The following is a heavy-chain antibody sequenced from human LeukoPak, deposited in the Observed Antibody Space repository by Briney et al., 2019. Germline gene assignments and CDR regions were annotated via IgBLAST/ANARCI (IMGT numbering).Heavy chain of an antibody. V-gene: IGHV1-18*01. J-gene: IGHJ4*02. CDR3: ARDRHQRTFDY. CDR2: ISAYNGNT. D-gene: IGHD2-2*01. CDR1: GYTFTSYG. Sequence: ASVKVSCKASGYTFTSYGISWVRQAPGQGLEWMGWISAYNGNTNYAQKFQGRVTMTTDTSTSTAYMELRSLRSDDTAVYYCARDRHQRTFDYWGQRTLVTVSS.